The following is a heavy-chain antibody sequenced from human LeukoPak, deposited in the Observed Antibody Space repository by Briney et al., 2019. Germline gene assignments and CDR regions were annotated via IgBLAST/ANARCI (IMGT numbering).Heavy chain of an antibody. Sequence: GGSLRLFCSASGFSFSNYAMHWVRQAPGKGLQFVSDISNDGGSTHYTESVRGRFTISRDNSKNTVSLQMNTLRPEDTAVYYCAPRAGYYDSSGYYMYWGQGTLVTVSS. CDR2: ISNDGGST. CDR3: APRAGYYDSSGYYMY. J-gene: IGHJ4*02. V-gene: IGHV3-64D*06. CDR1: GFSFSNYA. D-gene: IGHD3-22*01.